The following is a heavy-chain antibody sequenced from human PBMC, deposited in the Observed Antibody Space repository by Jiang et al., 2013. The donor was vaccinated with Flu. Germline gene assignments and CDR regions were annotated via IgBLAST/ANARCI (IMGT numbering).Heavy chain of an antibody. CDR2: INPNSGGT. Sequence: SGAEVKKPGASVKVSCKASGYTFTGYYMHWVRLAPGQGLEWMGWINPNSGGTNYAQKFQGRVTMTRDTSISTAYMELSRLRSDDTAVYYCARVDVIAAAGRLFDYWGQGTLVTVSS. D-gene: IGHD6-13*01. CDR3: ARVDVIAAAGRLFDY. CDR1: GYTFTGYY. V-gene: IGHV1-2*02. J-gene: IGHJ4*02.